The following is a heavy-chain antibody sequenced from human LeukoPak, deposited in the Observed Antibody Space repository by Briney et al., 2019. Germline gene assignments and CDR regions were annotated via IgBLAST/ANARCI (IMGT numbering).Heavy chain of an antibody. J-gene: IGHJ4*02. V-gene: IGHV4-39*02. D-gene: IGHD2-21*01. CDR1: GGSISGSSYH. Sequence: ASETLSLTCSVSGGSISGSSYHWGWIRQSPGKGLEWIGSMYYRGTTYENSSLKSRLTLSIDTSNNQFSLKLTSVTAADTAVYFCAREYSRSVVAGSRPDLWGQGLLVTVSS. CDR3: AREYSRSVVAGSRPDL. CDR2: MYYRGTT.